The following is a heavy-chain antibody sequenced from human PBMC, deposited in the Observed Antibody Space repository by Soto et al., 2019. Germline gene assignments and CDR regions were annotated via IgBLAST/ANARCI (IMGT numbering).Heavy chain of an antibody. CDR1: GGSISSGDYY. CDR2: IYYSGST. D-gene: IGHD3-3*01. V-gene: IGHV4-30-4*01. CDR3: ARGGSWGPIFGVVTEAYYYGMDV. Sequence: TLSLTCTVSGGSISSGDYYWSWIRQPPGKGLEWIGYIYYSGSTYYNPSLKSRVTISVDTSKNQFSLKLSSVTAADTAVYYCARGGSWGPIFGVVTEAYYYGMDVWGQGTTVTVSS. J-gene: IGHJ6*02.